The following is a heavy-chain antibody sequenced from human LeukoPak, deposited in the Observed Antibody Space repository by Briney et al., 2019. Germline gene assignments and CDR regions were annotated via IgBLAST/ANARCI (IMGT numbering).Heavy chain of an antibody. CDR2: IYYSGST. D-gene: IGHD3-22*01. CDR3: ARESYDSSTFDY. V-gene: IGHV4-59*01. J-gene: IGHJ4*02. CDR1: GGSISSYY. Sequence: SETLSLTCTVSGGSISSYYWSWIRQPPGKGLGWIGYIYYSGSTNYNPSLKSRVTISVDTSKNQFSLKLSSVTAADTAVYYCARESYDSSTFDYWGQGTLVTVSS.